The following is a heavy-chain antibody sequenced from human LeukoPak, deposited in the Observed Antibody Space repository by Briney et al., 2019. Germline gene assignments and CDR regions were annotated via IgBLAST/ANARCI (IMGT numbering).Heavy chain of an antibody. CDR2: IYHSGST. CDR3: ARTWGTAQIEYFQH. D-gene: IGHD3-16*01. V-gene: IGHV4-4*02. CDR1: GGSISSSNW. J-gene: IGHJ1*01. Sequence: SETLSLACAVSGGSISSSNWWSWVRQPPGKGLEWIGEIYHSGSTNYNPSLKSRVTISVDKSKNQFSLKLSSVTAADTAVYYCARTWGTAQIEYFQHWGQGTLVTVSS.